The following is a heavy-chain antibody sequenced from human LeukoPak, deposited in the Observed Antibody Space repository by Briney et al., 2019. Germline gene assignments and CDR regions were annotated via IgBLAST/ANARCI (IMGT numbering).Heavy chain of an antibody. D-gene: IGHD6-19*01. CDR2: ISSSSSYI. Sequence: GGSLRLSCAASGFTFSSYSMNWVRPAPGKRLVWVSSISSSSSYIYYADSVKGRFTISRDNAKNSLYLQMNSLRAEDTAVYYCASGYSSGWDYFDYWGQGTLVTVSS. CDR1: GFTFSSYS. CDR3: ASGYSSGWDYFDY. J-gene: IGHJ4*02. V-gene: IGHV3-21*01.